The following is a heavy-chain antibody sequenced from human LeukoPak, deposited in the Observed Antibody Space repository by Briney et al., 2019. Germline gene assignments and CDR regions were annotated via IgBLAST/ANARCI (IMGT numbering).Heavy chain of an antibody. Sequence: SETLSLTCTVYGGSISSYYWRWIRQPQGKGLEWIGYNYYIGSTNYNPALKSQVPISVDTSKNQCSLKLSSVTAADTAVYYCARVAGGRLSLGYYDYYMDVWGKGTTVTVSS. CDR2: NYYIGST. D-gene: IGHD6-13*01. V-gene: IGHV4-59*01. CDR3: ARVAGGRLSLGYYDYYMDV. CDR1: GGSISSYY. J-gene: IGHJ6*03.